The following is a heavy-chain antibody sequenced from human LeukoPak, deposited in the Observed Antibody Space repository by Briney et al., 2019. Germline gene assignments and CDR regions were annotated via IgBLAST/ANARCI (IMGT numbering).Heavy chain of an antibody. J-gene: IGHJ4*02. V-gene: IGHV4-59*01. Sequence: SETLSLTCTVSGGSISSYYWSWIRQPPGKGLEWIGYIYYSGSTNYSPSLKSRVTISVDTSKNQFSLKLSSVTAADTAVYYCARVQGLLWFGELMGALDYWGQGTLVTVSS. CDR3: ARVQGLLWFGELMGALDY. CDR2: IYYSGST. CDR1: GGSISSYY. D-gene: IGHD3-10*01.